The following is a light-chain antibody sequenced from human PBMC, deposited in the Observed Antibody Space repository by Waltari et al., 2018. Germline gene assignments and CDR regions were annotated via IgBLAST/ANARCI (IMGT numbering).Light chain of an antibody. CDR2: GAS. CDR1: QRVRGS. CDR3: QHYVRLPAT. V-gene: IGKV3-20*01. J-gene: IGKJ1*01. Sequence: EIVLTQSPGTLSLSPGERATLSCRASQRVRGSLAWYQQKAGQAPRLLIYGASSRATGIPDGFSGSGSGTDFSLTISRLEPEDFAVYYCQHYVRLPATFGQGTKVEIK.